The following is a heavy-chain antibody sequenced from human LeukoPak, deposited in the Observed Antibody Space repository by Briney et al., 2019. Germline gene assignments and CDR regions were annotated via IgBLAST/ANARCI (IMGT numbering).Heavy chain of an antibody. CDR2: MNPNSGNT. Sequence: ASVKVSCKASGYTFTSYDINWVRQATGQGLEWMGWMNPNSGNTGYAQKFQGRVTMTRNTSLSTACMELSSLRSEDTAVYYCARGRSGKQLVRRHNWFDPWGQGTLVTVAS. CDR1: GYTFTSYD. CDR3: ARGRSGKQLVRRHNWFDP. V-gene: IGHV1-8*01. D-gene: IGHD6-13*01. J-gene: IGHJ5*02.